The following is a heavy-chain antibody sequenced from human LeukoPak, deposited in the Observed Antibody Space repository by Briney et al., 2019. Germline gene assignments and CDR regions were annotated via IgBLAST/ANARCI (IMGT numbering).Heavy chain of an antibody. V-gene: IGHV1-69*04. CDR1: GGTFSSYA. CDR3: ARGGDGYNFDY. Sequence: SVKVSCKASGGTFSSYAISWVRQAPGQGLEWMGRIIPILGIANYAQKFQGRVTITADKSTSTAYMELSCLRSEDTAVYYCARGGDGYNFDYWGQGTLVTVSS. J-gene: IGHJ4*02. CDR2: IIPILGIA. D-gene: IGHD5-24*01.